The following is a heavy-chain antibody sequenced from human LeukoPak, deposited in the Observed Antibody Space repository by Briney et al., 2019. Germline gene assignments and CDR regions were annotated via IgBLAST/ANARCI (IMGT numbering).Heavy chain of an antibody. CDR1: GYTFTVYY. CDR2: INPNSGGT. V-gene: IGHV1-2*02. D-gene: IGHD1-26*01. Sequence: SVRVSCTASGYTFTVYYMHWVRQAPGQGLEWRGWINPNSGGTNYAQKFQGRVTMTRDTSTSTACLALSRLRSDDTAVYYCARDRSGSQKGAYYFDYWGQGTLVTVSS. CDR3: ARDRSGSQKGAYYFDY. J-gene: IGHJ4*02.